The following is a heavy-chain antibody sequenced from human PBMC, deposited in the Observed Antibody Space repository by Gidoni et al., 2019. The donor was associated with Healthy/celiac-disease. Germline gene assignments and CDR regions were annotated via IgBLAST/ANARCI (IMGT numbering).Heavy chain of an antibody. CDR2: ISSSSSTYT. Sequence: QVQLVESGGGLVKPGGSLRLSCAASGFTFRDYYMSWIRQAPGKGLEWVSYISSSSSTYTNYADSVKGRFTISRDNAKNSLYLQMNSLRAEDTAVYYCARAGPSGGYGVDAFDIWGQGTMVTVSS. CDR1: GFTFRDYY. CDR3: ARAGPSGGYGVDAFDI. D-gene: IGHD1-26*01. V-gene: IGHV3-11*06. J-gene: IGHJ3*02.